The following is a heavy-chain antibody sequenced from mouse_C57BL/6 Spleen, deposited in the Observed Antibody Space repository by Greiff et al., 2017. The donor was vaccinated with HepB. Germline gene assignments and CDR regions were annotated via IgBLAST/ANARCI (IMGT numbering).Heavy chain of an antibody. CDR3: ACSYYYGEDV. J-gene: IGHJ1*03. V-gene: IGHV1-26*01. CDR2: INPNNGGT. Sequence: EVQLQQSGPELVKPGASVKISCKASGYTFTDYYMNWVKQSHGKSLEWIGDINPNNGGTSYNQKFKGKATLTVDKSSSTAYMELRSLTSEDSAVYYCACSYYYGEDVWGTGTTVTVSS. D-gene: IGHD1-1*01. CDR1: GYTFTDYY.